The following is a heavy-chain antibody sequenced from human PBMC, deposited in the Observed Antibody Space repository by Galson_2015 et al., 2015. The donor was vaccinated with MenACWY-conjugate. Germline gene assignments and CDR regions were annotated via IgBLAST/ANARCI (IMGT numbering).Heavy chain of an antibody. V-gene: IGHV3-74*01. CDR2: IDPDESTT. J-gene: IGHJ4*02. CDR3: ATAGSYRFDY. D-gene: IGHD1-26*01. Sequence: LRLSCAPSGFTFSTYWMHWVRQAPGKGLEWVSRIDPDESTTDYAESMKGRFTISRDNAKNTLFLQIHSLRVEDTAVYYCATAGSYRFDYWGQGALVTVSS. CDR1: GFTFSTYW.